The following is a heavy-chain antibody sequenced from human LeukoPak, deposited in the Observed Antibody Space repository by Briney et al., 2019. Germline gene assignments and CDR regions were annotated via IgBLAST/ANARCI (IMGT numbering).Heavy chain of an antibody. D-gene: IGHD3-3*01. V-gene: IGHV4-61*02. J-gene: IGHJ4*02. CDR2: IFTSGST. CDR3: ARESGYYYVAY. Sequence: SQTLSLTCTVSGGSISSNSYYWSWIRQPAGKGLEWIGRIFTSGSTNYSPSLKSRVTISVDTSKNQFSLKLSSVTAADTAIYYCARESGYYYVAYWGQGTLVTVSS. CDR1: GGSISSNSYY.